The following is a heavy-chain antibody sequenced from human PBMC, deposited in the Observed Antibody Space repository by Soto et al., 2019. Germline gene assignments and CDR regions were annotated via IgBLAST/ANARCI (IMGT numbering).Heavy chain of an antibody. Sequence: EVQLLESGGGLVQPGGSLRLSCAASGFTFSRDAMSWVRQAPGKGLEWVSAISGSGDSTYNADSVRGRFTISRDNSKNTLYLQMNSLRVEDTALYYCAKQDGSSGWAPFDYWGQGTLVTVSS. V-gene: IGHV3-23*01. CDR2: ISGSGDST. J-gene: IGHJ4*02. D-gene: IGHD6-19*01. CDR3: AKQDGSSGWAPFDY. CDR1: GFTFSRDA.